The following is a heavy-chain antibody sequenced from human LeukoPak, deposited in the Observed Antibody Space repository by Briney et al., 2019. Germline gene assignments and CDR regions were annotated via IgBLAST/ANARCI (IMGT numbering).Heavy chain of an antibody. Sequence: SVKVSRKASGGTFSSYAISWVRQAPGHGLEWMGGIIPIFGTANYAQKFQGRVTITADESTSTAYMELSSLRSEDTAVYYCARAGGERKQYDYWGQGTLVTVSS. D-gene: IGHD3-16*01. J-gene: IGHJ4*02. CDR2: IIPIFGTA. CDR1: GGTFSSYA. V-gene: IGHV1-69*13. CDR3: ARAGGERKQYDY.